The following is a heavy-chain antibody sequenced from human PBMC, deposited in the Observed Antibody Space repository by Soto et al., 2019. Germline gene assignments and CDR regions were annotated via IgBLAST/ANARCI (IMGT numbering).Heavy chain of an antibody. CDR2: IWYDGSNK. J-gene: IGHJ6*02. V-gene: IGHV3-33*01. Sequence: GGSLRLSCAASGFTFSSYGMHWVRQAPGKGLEWVAVIWYDGSNKYYADSVKGRFTISRDNSKNTLYLQMNSLRAEDTAVYYCARDPKPYYYGSGSYYKDYYGMDVWGQGTTVTVSS. CDR1: GFTFSSYG. CDR3: ARDPKPYYYGSGSYYKDYYGMDV. D-gene: IGHD3-10*01.